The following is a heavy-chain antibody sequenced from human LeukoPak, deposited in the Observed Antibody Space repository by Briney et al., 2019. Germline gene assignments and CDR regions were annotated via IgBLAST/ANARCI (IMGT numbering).Heavy chain of an antibody. Sequence: PGGSLRLSCAASGFTFSSYNMNWVRQAPGKGLEWVSSISSSSSYIYYADSVKGRFTISRDSAKNSLYLQMNSLRAEDTAVYYCARGRDGSQSPIDDWGQGTLVTVSS. V-gene: IGHV3-21*01. J-gene: IGHJ4*02. CDR1: GFTFSSYN. CDR2: ISSSSSYI. CDR3: ARGRDGSQSPIDD. D-gene: IGHD5-24*01.